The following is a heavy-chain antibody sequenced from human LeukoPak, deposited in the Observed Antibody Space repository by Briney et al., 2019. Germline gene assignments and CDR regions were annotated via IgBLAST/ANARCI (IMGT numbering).Heavy chain of an antibody. V-gene: IGHV3-30-3*01. Sequence: GGSLRLSCAASGFTFSSYAMHWVRQAPGKGLEWVAVISYDGSNKYYADSVKGRFTISRDNSKNTLYLQMNSLRAEDTAVYYCARDWDYGGYLDYWGQGTLVTVSS. CDR2: ISYDGSNK. CDR3: ARDWDYGGYLDY. CDR1: GFTFSSYA. D-gene: IGHD4-23*01. J-gene: IGHJ4*02.